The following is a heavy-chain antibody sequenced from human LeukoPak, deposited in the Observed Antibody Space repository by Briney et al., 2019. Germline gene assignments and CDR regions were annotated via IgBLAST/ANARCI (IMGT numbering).Heavy chain of an antibody. CDR1: GFTFSSYS. D-gene: IGHD6-6*01. Sequence: GGSLRLSCAASGFTFSSYSMNWVRQAPGKGLEWVSSISSSSSYIYYADSVKGRFTISRDNAKNSLYLQMNSPRAEDTAVYYCARAYFSSYYFDYWGQGTLVTVSS. CDR2: ISSSSSYI. CDR3: ARAYFSSYYFDY. J-gene: IGHJ4*02. V-gene: IGHV3-21*01.